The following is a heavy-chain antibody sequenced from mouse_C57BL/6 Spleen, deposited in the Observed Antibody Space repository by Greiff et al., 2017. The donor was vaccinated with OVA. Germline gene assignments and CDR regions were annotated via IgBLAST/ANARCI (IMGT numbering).Heavy chain of an antibody. CDR2: ILPGSGST. CDR1: GYTFTGYW. Sequence: LKESGAELMKPGASVKLSCKATGYTFTGYWIEWVKQRPGHGLEWIGEILPGSGSTNYNEKFKGKATFTADTSSNTAYMQLSSLTTEDSAIYYCARPDYYGSSPGWYFDVWGTGTTVTVSS. CDR3: ARPDYYGSSPGWYFDV. V-gene: IGHV1-9*01. J-gene: IGHJ1*03. D-gene: IGHD1-1*01.